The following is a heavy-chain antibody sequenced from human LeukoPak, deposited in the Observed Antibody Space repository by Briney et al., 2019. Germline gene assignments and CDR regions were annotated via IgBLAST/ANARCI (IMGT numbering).Heavy chain of an antibody. J-gene: IGHJ4*02. V-gene: IGHV4-39*01. CDR2: IYYSGNT. Sequence: SETLSLTCTVSGGSISSNSHYWGWIRQPPGKGLEWIGSIYYSGNTYYNPSLKSRVTTSIDTSKNQFSLKVMSVTAADTAVYYCARPPTDLGAFAYWGQEPLVTASS. CDR3: ARPPTDLGAFAY. D-gene: IGHD3-10*01. CDR1: GGSISSNSHY.